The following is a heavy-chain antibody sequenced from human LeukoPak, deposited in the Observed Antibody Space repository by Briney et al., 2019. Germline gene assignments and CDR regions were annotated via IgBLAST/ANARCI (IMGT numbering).Heavy chain of an antibody. CDR2: IYSGGST. CDR3: ARDSVSGSFLLDY. CDR1: GFTFSSNY. J-gene: IGHJ4*02. V-gene: IGHV3-66*01. Sequence: GGSLRLSCAASGFTFSSNYMSWVRQAPGKGLEWVSVIYSGGSTYYADSVKGRFTISRDNSKNTLYLQMNSLRAEDTAVYYCARDSVSGSFLLDYWGQGTLVTVSS. D-gene: IGHD1-26*01.